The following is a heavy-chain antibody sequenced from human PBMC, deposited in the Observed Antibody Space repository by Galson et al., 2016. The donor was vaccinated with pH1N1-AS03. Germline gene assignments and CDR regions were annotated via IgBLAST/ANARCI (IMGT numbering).Heavy chain of an antibody. D-gene: IGHD2-21*02. Sequence: VKVSCKVSGYTFTDYYIHWVRQAPGQGLEWVALVDPENGETIYAEKFQGKVTVTADTSADTAYMDLNSLRSDDTAVYYCTTRDHGDDLVDSWGQGTLATVSS. CDR3: TTRDHGDDLVDS. J-gene: IGHJ4*02. V-gene: IGHV1-69-2*01. CDR1: GYTFTDYY. CDR2: VDPENGET.